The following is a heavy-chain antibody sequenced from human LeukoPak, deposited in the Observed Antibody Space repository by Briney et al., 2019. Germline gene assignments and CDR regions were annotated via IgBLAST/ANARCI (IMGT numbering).Heavy chain of an antibody. D-gene: IGHD2-8*02. CDR3: AKIGLAGGPHLDY. V-gene: IGHV3-23*01. J-gene: IGHJ4*02. Sequence: PGGSLRLSCAASGFTFNTYAMSWVRQAPGKGLEWVSGISGSGGSTYYADSVKGRFTISRDNSKNTLYLQMNSLRAEDTSVYYCAKIGLAGGPHLDYWGQGTLVTVSS. CDR2: ISGSGGST. CDR1: GFTFNTYA.